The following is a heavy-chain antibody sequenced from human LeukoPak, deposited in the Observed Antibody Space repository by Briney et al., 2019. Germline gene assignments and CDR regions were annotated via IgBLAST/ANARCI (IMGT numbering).Heavy chain of an antibody. J-gene: IGHJ5*02. CDR3: ARQGTDRINWYHWFDP. CDR2: IYHSGST. V-gene: IGHV4-38-2*02. CDR1: GSSISTDYY. Sequence: PSETLSLTCTVSGSSISTDYYWGWIRQPPGKGLEWITSIYHSGSTSYNPSLKSRVTISLDTSKNQFSLKVTSATAADTAVYYCARQGTDRINWYHWFDPWGQGTLVTVSS. D-gene: IGHD6-13*01.